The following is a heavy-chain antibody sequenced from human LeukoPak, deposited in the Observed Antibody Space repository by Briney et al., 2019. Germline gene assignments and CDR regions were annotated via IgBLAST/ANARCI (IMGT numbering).Heavy chain of an antibody. D-gene: IGHD3-22*01. CDR3: AKSACYDSSGFYREYYFDH. V-gene: IGHV3-23*01. CDR1: EFTFNHYA. Sequence: GGSLRLSCAASEFTFNHYAMSWVRQAPGKGLEWVSSISGGGGSTYYADSVKGRFTISRDNSKNTLFLQMSSLTAGDTAVYYCAKSACYDSSGFYREYYFDHWGQGTLVTVSS. CDR2: ISGGGGST. J-gene: IGHJ4*02.